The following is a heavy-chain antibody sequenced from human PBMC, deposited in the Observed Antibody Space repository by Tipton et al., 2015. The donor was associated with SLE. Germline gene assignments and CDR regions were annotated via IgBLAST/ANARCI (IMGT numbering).Heavy chain of an antibody. J-gene: IGHJ4*02. CDR3: AREGATYYYDSSGYYYPYYFDY. CDR2: IYYSGST. V-gene: IGHV4-39*07. CDR1: GGSISSSSYY. D-gene: IGHD3-22*01. Sequence: TLSLTCTVSGGSISSSSYYWGWIRQPPGKGLEWIGSIYYSGSTYYNPSLKSRVTISVDTSKNQSSLKLSSVTAADTAVYYCAREGATYYYDSSGYYYPYYFDYWGQGTLVTVSS.